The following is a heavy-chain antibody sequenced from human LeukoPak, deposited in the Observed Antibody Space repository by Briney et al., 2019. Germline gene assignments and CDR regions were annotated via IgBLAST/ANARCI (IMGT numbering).Heavy chain of an antibody. CDR2: IYPGDSDT. D-gene: IGHD2-15*01. V-gene: IGHV5-51*01. J-gene: IGHJ4*02. CDR3: ARGVGYCSGGSCYEVYDY. CDR1: GYSFTSYW. Sequence: GESLKISCKGSGYSFTSYWIGWVRQTPGKGLEWMGIIYPGDSDTRYSPSFQGQVTISADKSISTAYLQWSSLKASDTAMYYCARGVGYCSGGSCYEVYDYWGQGTLVTVSS.